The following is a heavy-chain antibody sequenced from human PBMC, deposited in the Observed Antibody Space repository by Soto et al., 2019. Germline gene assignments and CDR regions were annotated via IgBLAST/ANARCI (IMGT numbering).Heavy chain of an antibody. CDR2: ISYDGSNK. CDR1: GFTFSSYA. V-gene: IGHV3-30-3*01. Sequence: LRLSCAASGFTFSSYAMHWVRQAPGKGLEWVAVISYDGSNKYYADSVKGRFTISRDNSKNTLYLQMNSLRAEDTAVYYCAPRFVAARPRVVDYWGQGTLVTVSS. D-gene: IGHD6-6*01. CDR3: APRFVAARPRVVDY. J-gene: IGHJ4*02.